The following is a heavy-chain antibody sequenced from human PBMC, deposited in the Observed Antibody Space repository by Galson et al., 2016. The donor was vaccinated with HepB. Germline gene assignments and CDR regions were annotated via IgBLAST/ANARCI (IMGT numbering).Heavy chain of an antibody. CDR1: GGSISSSSYY. CDR2: IYYSGST. CDR3: ARPDVLRFLEWLSENPGENACYI. J-gene: IGHJ3*02. V-gene: IGHV4-39*01. D-gene: IGHD3-3*01. Sequence: LSLTCTVSGGSISSSSYYWGWIRQPPGKGLEWIGSIYYSGSTYYNPSLKSRVIISVDTSKNQFSLKLSSVTAADTAVYYCARPDVLRFLEWLSENPGENACYIWGQGTMVTVSS.